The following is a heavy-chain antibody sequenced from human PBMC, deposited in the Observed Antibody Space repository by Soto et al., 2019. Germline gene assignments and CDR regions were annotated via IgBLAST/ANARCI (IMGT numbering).Heavy chain of an antibody. D-gene: IGHD4-17*01. CDR3: ATNLHDYGDLYYYYYYMDV. Sequence: ASVKVSCKVSGYTLTELSMHWVRQAPGRGLEWMGGFDPEDGETIYAQKFQGRVTMTEDTSTDTAYMELSSLRSEDTAVYYCATNLHDYGDLYYYYYYMDVWGKGTTVTVSS. CDR1: GYTLTELS. J-gene: IGHJ6*03. CDR2: FDPEDGET. V-gene: IGHV1-24*01.